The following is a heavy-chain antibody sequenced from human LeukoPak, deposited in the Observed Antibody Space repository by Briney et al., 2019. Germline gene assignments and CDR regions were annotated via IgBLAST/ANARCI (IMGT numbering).Heavy chain of an antibody. J-gene: IGHJ4*02. Sequence: PGGSLRLSCAASGFTFRNSWMSWVRQAPGKGRGGVANINQDGSERDYVDSVKGRFTISRDNAKNSLYLQMNSLRAEDTAVYYCARAYYWGQGTLVSVSS. CDR1: GFTFRNSW. CDR2: INQDGSER. V-gene: IGHV3-7*01. CDR3: ARAYY. D-gene: IGHD2-21*01.